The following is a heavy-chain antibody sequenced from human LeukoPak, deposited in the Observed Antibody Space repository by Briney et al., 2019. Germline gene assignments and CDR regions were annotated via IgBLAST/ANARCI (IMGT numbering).Heavy chain of an antibody. CDR1: GFTFSSYA. J-gene: IGHJ4*02. CDR2: ISYDGSNK. CDR3: AKDLYCSSTSCSVY. Sequence: GGSLRLSCAASGFTFSSYAMHWVRQAPGKGLEWVAVISYDGSNKYYADSVKGRFTISRDNSKNTLYLQMNSLRAEDTAVYYCAKDLYCSSTSCSVYWGQGTLVTVSS. V-gene: IGHV3-30-3*01. D-gene: IGHD2-2*01.